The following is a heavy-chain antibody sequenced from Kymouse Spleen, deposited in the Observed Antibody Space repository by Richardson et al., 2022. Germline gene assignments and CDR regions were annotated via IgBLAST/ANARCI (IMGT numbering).Heavy chain of an antibody. J-gene: IGHJ5*02. D-gene: IGHD4-17*01. CDR3: AKDYGEGWFDP. V-gene: IGHV3-9*01. CDR2: ISWNSGSI. Sequence: EVQLVESGGGLVQPGRSLRLSCAASGFTFDDYAMHWVRQAPGKGLEWVSGISWNSGSIGYADSVKGRFTISRDNAKNSLYLQMNSLRAEDTALYYCAKDYGEGWFDPWGQGTLVTVSS. CDR1: GFTFDDYA.